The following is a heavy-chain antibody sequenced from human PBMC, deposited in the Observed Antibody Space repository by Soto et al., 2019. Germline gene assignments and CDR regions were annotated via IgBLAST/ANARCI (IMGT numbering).Heavy chain of an antibody. V-gene: IGHV4-34*01. CDR1: GGSFSGSY. CDR2: INHSGST. D-gene: IGHD3-22*01. Sequence: ENLSLTCAVYGGSFSGSYWSCIRQPPGKGREWIGEINHSGSTNYNPSLKSRVTISVDTSKNQFSLKLSSVTAADTAVYYCARGRGIVVVINYYYYGMDVWGQGTTVT. J-gene: IGHJ6*02. CDR3: ARGRGIVVVINYYYYGMDV.